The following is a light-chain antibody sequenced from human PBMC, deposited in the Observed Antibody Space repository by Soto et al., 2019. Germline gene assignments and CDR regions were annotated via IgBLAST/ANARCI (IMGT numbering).Light chain of an antibody. J-gene: IGKJ4*01. CDR2: DAS. V-gene: IGKV3-11*01. Sequence: EIVLTQSPATLSLSPGEKATLSCRASQSVSNYLAWYHQKPGQAPRLLIYDASTRATGIPARFSGSGSGTDFTLTISSLEPEDFAVYYCQQRSNWPPLTFGGGTKVEIK. CDR1: QSVSNY. CDR3: QQRSNWPPLT.